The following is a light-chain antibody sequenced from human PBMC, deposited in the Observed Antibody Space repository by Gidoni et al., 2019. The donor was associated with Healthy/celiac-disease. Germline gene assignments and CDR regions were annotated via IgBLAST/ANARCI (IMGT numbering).Light chain of an antibody. Sequence: DLQMTQSPSSLSASVGDRVTITCRASKSISSYLNWYQQKPGKAPKLLIYAASSLQSGVPSRFSGSGSGTDFTLTISSLQPEDFATYYCQQSYSTLYTFGQGTKLEIK. V-gene: IGKV1-39*01. J-gene: IGKJ2*01. CDR3: QQSYSTLYT. CDR2: AAS. CDR1: KSISSY.